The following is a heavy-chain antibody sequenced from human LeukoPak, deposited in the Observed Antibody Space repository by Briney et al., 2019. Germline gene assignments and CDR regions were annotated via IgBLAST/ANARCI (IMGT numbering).Heavy chain of an antibody. CDR2: ISGSGSST. Sequence: GGSLRLSCAASGFTFRNYAMSWVRQAPGQGLEWVSSISGSGSSTWYVDSVKGRFIIYRDNSKNTLSLQMNSLRAEDTAIYYCATNYGDYVNWFDPWGQGTLVTVSS. CDR3: ATNYGDYVNWFDP. V-gene: IGHV3-23*01. D-gene: IGHD4-17*01. CDR1: GFTFRNYA. J-gene: IGHJ5*02.